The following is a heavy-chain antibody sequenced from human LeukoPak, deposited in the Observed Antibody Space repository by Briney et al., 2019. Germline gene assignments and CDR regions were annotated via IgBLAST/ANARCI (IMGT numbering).Heavy chain of an antibody. V-gene: IGHV3-30*01. CDR3: ARDYRTAFDY. CDR1: GFTFSSYA. Sequence: GRSLRLSCAASGFTFSSYAMHWVRQAPGKGLEWVAVISYDGSNKYYADSVKGRFTNSRDNSKNTLYLQMNSLRAEDTAVYYCARDYRTAFDYWGQGTLVTVSS. D-gene: IGHD2-21*02. CDR2: ISYDGSNK. J-gene: IGHJ4*02.